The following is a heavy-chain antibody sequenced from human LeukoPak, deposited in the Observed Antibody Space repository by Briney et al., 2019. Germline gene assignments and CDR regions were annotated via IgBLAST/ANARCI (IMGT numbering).Heavy chain of an antibody. D-gene: IGHD1-26*01. CDR1: RFTFSSYG. Sequence: GGSLRLSCAASRFTFSSYGMHWVRQAPGKGLEWVAVISYDGSNKYYADSVKGRFTISRDNSKNTLYLQMNSLRAEDTAVYYCAGGKYFDYWGQGTLVTVSS. V-gene: IGHV3-30*03. CDR2: ISYDGSNK. J-gene: IGHJ4*02. CDR3: AGGKYFDY.